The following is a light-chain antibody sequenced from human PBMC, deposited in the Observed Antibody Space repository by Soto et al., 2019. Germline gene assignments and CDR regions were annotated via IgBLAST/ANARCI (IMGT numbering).Light chain of an antibody. CDR1: SSNFGAGLS. Sequence: QAVVTQPPSVSGAPGQRVTISCTGSSSNFGAGLSVHWYQQLPGTAPKLLIYRNIQRPPGVPDRFSGSKSGTSASLAISGLRSEDEADYYCAAWDDSLSGWLFGGGTKVTVL. CDR3: AAWDDSLSGWL. V-gene: IGLV1-47*01. CDR2: RNI. J-gene: IGLJ3*02.